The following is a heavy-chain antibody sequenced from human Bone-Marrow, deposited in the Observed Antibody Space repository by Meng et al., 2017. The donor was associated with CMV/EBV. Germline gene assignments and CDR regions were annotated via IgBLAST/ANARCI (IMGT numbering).Heavy chain of an antibody. J-gene: IGHJ6*02. CDR1: GFTFDDYA. D-gene: IGHD3-3*01. CDR3: ARDSGGTIFGVAPGPYYYYGMDV. V-gene: IGHV3-9*01. Sequence: SLKISCAASGFTFDDYAMHWVRQAPGKGLEWVSGISWNSGSIGYADSVKGRFTISRDNAKNSLYLQMNSLRAEDTALYYCARDSGGTIFGVAPGPYYYYGMDVWGQGTTVTVSS. CDR2: ISWNSGSI.